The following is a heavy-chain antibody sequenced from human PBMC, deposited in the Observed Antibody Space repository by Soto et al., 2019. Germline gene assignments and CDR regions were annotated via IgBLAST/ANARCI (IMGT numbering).Heavy chain of an antibody. CDR1: GYTFTNYW. V-gene: IGHV5-51*01. D-gene: IGHD3-22*01. CDR3: ARRARGQSSGYYLNCFDI. CDR2: IYPDDSDT. Sequence: GESLKISCKASGYTFTNYWIGWVRQMPGKGLEWMGFIYPDDSDTRYSPSFQGQVTISVDKSISTAYLQWSSLKASDTAMYYCARRARGQSSGYYLNCFDIWGQGTMVTVSS. J-gene: IGHJ3*02.